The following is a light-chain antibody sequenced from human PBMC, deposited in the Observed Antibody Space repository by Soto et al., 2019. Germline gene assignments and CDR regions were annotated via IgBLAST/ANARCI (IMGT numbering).Light chain of an antibody. CDR1: QSISSY. Sequence: DIQMTQSPSSLSASVGDRVTITCRASQSISSYLYWYQQKPGKAPKLLMYAATSLQSGVPSRFSGSGSGTEFTLTISSLQPEDFATYYCQQSYSTPPLTFGGGTKVEIK. J-gene: IGKJ4*01. CDR3: QQSYSTPPLT. V-gene: IGKV1-39*01. CDR2: AAT.